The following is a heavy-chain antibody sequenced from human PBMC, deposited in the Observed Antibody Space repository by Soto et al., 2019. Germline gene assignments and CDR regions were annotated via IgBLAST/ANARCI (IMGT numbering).Heavy chain of an antibody. V-gene: IGHV1-69*06. D-gene: IGHD3-3*01. CDR1: GGTCSMYA. CDR2: IIPIFGTA. CDR3: ASCYYDFWSGFSPRTQFDY. Sequence: SVKVSCKASGGTCSMYAISGVRQAAVQGLEWMGGIIPIFGTANYAQKFQGRVTITADKSTSTAYMELSSLRSEDTAVYYCASCYYDFWSGFSPRTQFDYWGQGTLVTVSS. J-gene: IGHJ4*02.